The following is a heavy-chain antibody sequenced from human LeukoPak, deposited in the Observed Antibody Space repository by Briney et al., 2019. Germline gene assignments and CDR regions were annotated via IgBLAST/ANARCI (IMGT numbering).Heavy chain of an antibody. CDR1: GLTFSTTG. CDR3: ARSAYSGNDKKRYC. CDR2: IKQDGSKK. D-gene: IGHD5-12*01. V-gene: IGHV3-7*02. Sequence: GGSLRPSCAAFGLTFSTTGTDWVRQAPGKGLEWGANIKQDGSKKYYVASVKGRFTISGDNARNSLYLQMNSLTAEDTAVYYCARSAYSGNDKKRYCWGKGALVTVS. J-gene: IGHJ4*02.